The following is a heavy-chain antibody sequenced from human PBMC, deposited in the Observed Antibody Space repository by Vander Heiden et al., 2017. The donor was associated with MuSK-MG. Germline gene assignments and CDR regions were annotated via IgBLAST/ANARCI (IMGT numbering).Heavy chain of an antibody. V-gene: IGHV3-48*03. J-gene: IGHJ6*02. D-gene: IGHD3-3*01. CDR2: ISSSGSPI. Sequence: EVQLVESGGGLVQPGGSLRLSCAASGFTFSSYEMNWVRQAPGKGLEWVSYISSSGSPIYYADSVKGRFTSSRDNAKNSLYLQMNSLRAEDTAVYYCARVGGYYYGMDVWGQGTTVTVSS. CDR3: ARVGGYYYGMDV. CDR1: GFTFSSYE.